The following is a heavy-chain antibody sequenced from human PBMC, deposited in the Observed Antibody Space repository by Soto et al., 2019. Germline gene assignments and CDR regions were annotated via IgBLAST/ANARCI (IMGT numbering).Heavy chain of an antibody. CDR3: ARATHGMDV. V-gene: IGHV3-48*01. CDR2: ISSSDSTI. CDR1: GFTFSSYS. Sequence: GGSLRLSCAASGFTFSSYSMSWIRQAPGKGLEWVSYISSSDSTIYYADSVKGRFTISRENAKNSLYLQMNTLRAEDTAVYYCARATHGMDVWGQGTTVTVSS. J-gene: IGHJ6*02.